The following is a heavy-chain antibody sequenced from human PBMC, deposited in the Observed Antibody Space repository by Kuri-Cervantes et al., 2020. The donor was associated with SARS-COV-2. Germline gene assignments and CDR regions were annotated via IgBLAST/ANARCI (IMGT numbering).Heavy chain of an antibody. D-gene: IGHD3-3*01. J-gene: IGHJ4*02. CDR2: ISSSSSYI. Sequence: GESLKISCAASGFTFSSYSMNWVRQAPGKGLEWVSSISSSSSYIYYADSVKGRSTISKDNAKSSLYLQMHSLRAEDTAVYYCAREMGRFWSNYYPTYFDYWGQGTLVTVSS. CDR3: AREMGRFWSNYYPTYFDY. CDR1: GFTFSSYS. V-gene: IGHV3-21*01.